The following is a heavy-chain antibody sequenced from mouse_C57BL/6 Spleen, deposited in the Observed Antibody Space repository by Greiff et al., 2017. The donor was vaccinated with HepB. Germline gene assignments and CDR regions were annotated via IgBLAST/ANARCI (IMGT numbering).Heavy chain of an antibody. D-gene: IGHD1-1*01. V-gene: IGHV5-12*01. CDR3: ARTTVVAPMDY. CDR2: ISNGGGST. Sequence: DVMLVESGGGLVQPGGSLKLSCAASGFTFSDYYMYWVRQTPEKRLEWVAYISNGGGSTYYPDTVKGRFTISRDNAKNTLYLQMSRLKSEDTAMYYCARTTVVAPMDYWGQGTSVTVSS. CDR1: GFTFSDYY. J-gene: IGHJ4*01.